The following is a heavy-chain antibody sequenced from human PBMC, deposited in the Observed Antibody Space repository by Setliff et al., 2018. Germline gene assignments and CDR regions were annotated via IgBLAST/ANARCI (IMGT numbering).Heavy chain of an antibody. CDR1: GGSVNSGYDN. CDR2: INRRGST. D-gene: IGHD1-1*01. V-gene: IGHV4-61*09. Sequence: LSLTCTVSGGSVNSGYDNWNWLRQPAGKGLEWIGHINRRGSTNFSPSLKGRLTISVDTAQNQFSLRLTSVTAADTAVYYCARTGTYRYFDYWGQGALVTVSS. J-gene: IGHJ4*02. CDR3: ARTGTYRYFDY.